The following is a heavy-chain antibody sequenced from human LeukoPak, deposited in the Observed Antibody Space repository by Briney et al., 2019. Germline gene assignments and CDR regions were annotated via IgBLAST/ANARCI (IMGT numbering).Heavy chain of an antibody. D-gene: IGHD3-10*01. J-gene: IGHJ4*02. CDR3: ARYGSGSDYRDPFDC. CDR2: ITVESDII. V-gene: IGHV3-48*01. CDR1: GFSSIDYA. Sequence: GGSLRLSCAASGFSSIDYAMNWVRQAPGKGLEWISYITVESDIIHYADSVKGRFTISRDNAKKSLYLQMNSLRAEDTAVYYCARYGSGSDYRDPFDCWGQGTLVTVSS.